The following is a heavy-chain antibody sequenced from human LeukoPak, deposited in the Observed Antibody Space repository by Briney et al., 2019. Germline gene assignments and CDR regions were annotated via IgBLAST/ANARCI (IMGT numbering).Heavy chain of an antibody. V-gene: IGHV3-23*01. CDR3: AKSTAFYLDS. D-gene: IGHD3-3*02. CDR2: ISGSGDAT. J-gene: IGHJ4*02. Sequence: GGSLRLSCATSGFTFSNYAMTWVRQAPGKGLECVPVISGSGDATNYADSVKGRFTISRDNSKSTLYVQMNSLGAEDTAVYYCAKSTAFYLDSWGQGTLVTVSS. CDR1: GFTFSNYA.